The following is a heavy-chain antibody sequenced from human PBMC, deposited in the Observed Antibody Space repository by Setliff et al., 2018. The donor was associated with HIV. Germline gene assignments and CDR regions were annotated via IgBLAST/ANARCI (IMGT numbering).Heavy chain of an antibody. CDR1: GFTFSSCW. CDR2: IKQDGSEK. Sequence: GGSLRLSCAASGFTFSSCWVTWVRQGPGKGLEWVANIKQDGSEKYYVDSVKGRFTISRDNGKNSLYLQMNSLRAEDTAVYYCARSSRGLLFDYWGQGTLVTVSS. J-gene: IGHJ4*02. V-gene: IGHV3-7*03. CDR3: ARSSRGLLFDY.